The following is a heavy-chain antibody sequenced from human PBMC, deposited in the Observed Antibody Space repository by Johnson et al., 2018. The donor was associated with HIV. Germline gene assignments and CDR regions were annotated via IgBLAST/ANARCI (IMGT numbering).Heavy chain of an antibody. CDR2: IYSGGST. D-gene: IGHD2-8*01. V-gene: IGHV3-66*02. Sequence: VQLVESGGGVVQPGRSLRLSCAASGFTVRSNYISWVRQAPGKGLEWVSVIYSGGSTYYADSVKGRFTISRDNSKNTLYLQMNSLRAEDTAVYYCAKNGARGDAFDIWGQGTMVTVSS. J-gene: IGHJ3*02. CDR1: GFTVRSNY. CDR3: AKNGARGDAFDI.